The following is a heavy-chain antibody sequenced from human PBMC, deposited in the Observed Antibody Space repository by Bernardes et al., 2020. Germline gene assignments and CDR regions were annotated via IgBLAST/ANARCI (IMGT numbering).Heavy chain of an antibody. CDR1: GFTFNNYD. D-gene: IGHD3-3*01. J-gene: IGHJ4*02. CDR2: ISGSGSAT. Sequence: GSLRPSCAASGFTFNNYDMSWVRQAPGKGLEWVSVISGSGSATHFADSVKGRFTISRDNSKNTLYLQARSLRAEDTAVYYCARGGGATHFDYWGQGTQVTVSS. CDR3: ARGGGATHFDY. V-gene: IGHV3-23*01.